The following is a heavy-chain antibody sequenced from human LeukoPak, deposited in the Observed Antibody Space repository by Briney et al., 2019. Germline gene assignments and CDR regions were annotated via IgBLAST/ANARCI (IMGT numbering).Heavy chain of an antibody. CDR2: INAGNGNT. D-gene: IGHD3-10*01. CDR3: ARDEDLWFGESYFDY. V-gene: IGHV1-3*01. CDR1: GGTFSSYA. Sequence: ASVKVSCKASGGTFSSYAISWVRQAPGQRLEWMGWINAGNGNTKYSQKFQGRVTITRDTSASTAYMELSSLRSEDTAVYYCARDEDLWFGESYFDYWDQGTLVTVSS. J-gene: IGHJ4*02.